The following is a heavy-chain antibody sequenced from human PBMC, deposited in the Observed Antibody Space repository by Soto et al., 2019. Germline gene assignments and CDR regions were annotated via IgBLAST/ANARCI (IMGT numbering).Heavy chain of an antibody. Sequence: ETLSLTCAVSGYSISSGYYWGWLRQPPGKGLEWIGSIHHGGSTYYNPSLNSRVTLSIDMTNNHVSLILNSVTAADTAVYYCARVGPWVPYYYDSSPYTFENWFDPWGQGTLVTVSS. D-gene: IGHD3-22*01. CDR2: IHHGGST. V-gene: IGHV4-38-2*01. CDR1: GYSISSGYY. J-gene: IGHJ5*02. CDR3: ARVGPWVPYYYDSSPYTFENWFDP.